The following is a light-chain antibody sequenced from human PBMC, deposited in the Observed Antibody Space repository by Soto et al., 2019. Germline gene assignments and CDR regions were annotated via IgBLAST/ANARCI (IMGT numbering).Light chain of an antibody. J-gene: IGKJ4*01. CDR1: QSVSSTY. Sequence: EIVLTQSPGTLSLSPGERATLSCRASQSVSSTYLAWYQQKPGQAPRLLIYGASTRATGIPARFSGSGSGTDFTLTISRLELEDFAVYYCQQYGTLPELTFGGGTNVEIE. V-gene: IGKV3-20*01. CDR3: QQYGTLPELT. CDR2: GAS.